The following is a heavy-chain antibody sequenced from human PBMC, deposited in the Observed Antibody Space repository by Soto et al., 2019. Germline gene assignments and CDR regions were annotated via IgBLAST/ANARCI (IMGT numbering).Heavy chain of an antibody. D-gene: IGHD6-19*01. CDR3: ASGGIAVAGIFPY. V-gene: IGHV3-53*04. CDR1: GFTVSSNY. Sequence: GGSLRLSCAASGFTVSSNYMSWVRQAPGKGLEWVSVIYSGGSTYYADSVKGRFTISRHNSKNTLYLQMNSLRAEDTAVYYCASGGIAVAGIFPYWGQGTLVTVSS. J-gene: IGHJ4*02. CDR2: IYSGGST.